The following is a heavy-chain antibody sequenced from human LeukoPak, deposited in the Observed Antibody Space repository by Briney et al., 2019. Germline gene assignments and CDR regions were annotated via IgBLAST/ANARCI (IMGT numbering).Heavy chain of an antibody. CDR3: ASLGGSGWSVGGYYYGMEV. CDR2: ISSSSSYI. V-gene: IGHV3-21*01. D-gene: IGHD6-19*01. CDR1: GFTFSSYS. J-gene: IGHJ6*02. Sequence: GGSLRLSCAASGFTFSSYSMNWVRQAPGKGLEWVSSISSSSSYIYYADSVKGRFTISRDNAKNSLYLQMNSLRAEDTAVYYCASLGGSGWSVGGYYYGMEVWGQGTTVTVSS.